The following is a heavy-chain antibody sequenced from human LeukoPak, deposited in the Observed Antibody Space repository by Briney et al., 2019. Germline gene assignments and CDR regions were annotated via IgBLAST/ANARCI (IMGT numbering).Heavy chain of an antibody. J-gene: IGHJ4*02. V-gene: IGHV4-39*07. Sequence: PSETLSLTCTVSRGSISSSSYYWGWIRQPPGKGLEWIGSIYYSGSTYYNPSLKSRVTISVDTSKNRFSLKLSSVTAADTAVYYCARDRVAVAAGGIDYWGQGTLVTVSS. CDR1: RGSISSSSYY. D-gene: IGHD6-19*01. CDR2: IYYSGST. CDR3: ARDRVAVAAGGIDY.